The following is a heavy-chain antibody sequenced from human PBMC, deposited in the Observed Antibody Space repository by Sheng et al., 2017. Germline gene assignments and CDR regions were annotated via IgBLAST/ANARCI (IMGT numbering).Heavy chain of an antibody. CDR3: ARDPYYGSGDDYYYYYGMDG. V-gene: IGHV1-69*01. Sequence: QVQLVQSGAEVKKPGSSVKVSCKASGGTFSSYAISWVRQAPGQGLEWMGGIIPIFGTANYAQKFQGRVTITADESTSTAYMELSSLRSEDTAVYYCARDPYYGSGDDYYYYYGMDGLGPRDHGHRLL. CDR1: GGTFSSYA. J-gene: IGHJ6*02. D-gene: IGHD3-10*01. CDR2: IIPIFGTA.